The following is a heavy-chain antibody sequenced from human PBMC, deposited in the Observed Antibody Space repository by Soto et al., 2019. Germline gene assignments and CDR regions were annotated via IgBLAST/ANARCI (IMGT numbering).Heavy chain of an antibody. CDR2: ISCDGSNK. J-gene: IGHJ4*02. V-gene: IGHV3-30-3*01. CDR1: GFTFSSYA. D-gene: IGHD5-12*01. Sequence: QVQLVESGGGVVQPGRSLRLSCAASGFTFSSYAMHWVRQAPGKGLEWVAVISCDGSNKYYADSVKGRFTISRDNSKNTLYLQMNSLRAEDTAVYYCARESVVATRTPTYDYWGQGTLVTVSS. CDR3: ARESVVATRTPTYDY.